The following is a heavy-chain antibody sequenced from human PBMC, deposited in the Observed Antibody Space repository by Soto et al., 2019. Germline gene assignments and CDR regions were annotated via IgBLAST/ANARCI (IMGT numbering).Heavy chain of an antibody. CDR2: ISGFGGTT. V-gene: IGHV3-23*01. CDR3: ARDATGMVGRPNTNWFDP. CDR1: GFSFSDFA. D-gene: IGHD2-15*01. J-gene: IGHJ5*02. Sequence: EVQLLESGGGLVQRGGSLRLSCVASGFSFSDFAMSWVCQGPGKGLEWVSGISGFGGTTYYSDSVKGRFIISRDSSTNTLFLQMNSLTAEDTGVYYCARDATGMVGRPNTNWFDPWGQGTLVTVSS.